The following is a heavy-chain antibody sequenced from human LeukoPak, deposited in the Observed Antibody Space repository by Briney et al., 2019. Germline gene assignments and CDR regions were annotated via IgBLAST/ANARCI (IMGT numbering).Heavy chain of an antibody. J-gene: IGHJ4*02. D-gene: IGHD3-22*01. CDR1: GFTTSRFA. Sequence: PGGSLRLSCAASGFTTSRFAMTWVRQAPGKGLEWVSSISGSGHSTNYADSVKGRFAISRDNSKNTLYLQMNSLRAEDTAVYYCAKGEPGYYDSSGPDFDYWGQGTLVTVSS. V-gene: IGHV3-23*01. CDR3: AKGEPGYYDSSGPDFDY. CDR2: ISGSGHST.